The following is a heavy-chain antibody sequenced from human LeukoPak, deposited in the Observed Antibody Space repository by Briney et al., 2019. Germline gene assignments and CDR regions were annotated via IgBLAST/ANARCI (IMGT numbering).Heavy chain of an antibody. CDR3: ASLDYDTFGMDV. D-gene: IGHD3-22*01. CDR2: IYYSGST. Sequence: SETLSLTCTVSGGSISSYYWSWIRQPPGKGLEWIGYIYYSGSTNCNPSLKSRVTISVDTSKNQFSLKLSSVTAADTAVYYCASLDYDTFGMDVWGQGTTVTVSS. V-gene: IGHV4-59*01. CDR1: GGSISSYY. J-gene: IGHJ6*02.